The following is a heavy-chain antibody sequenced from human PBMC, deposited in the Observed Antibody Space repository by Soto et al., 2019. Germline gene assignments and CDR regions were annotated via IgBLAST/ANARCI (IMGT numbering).Heavy chain of an antibody. CDR1: GFTFSSYA. V-gene: IGHV3-23*01. CDR2: ISGSGGST. J-gene: IGHJ4*02. CDR3: AKDVTGKDTEGQLRFLEGLSGGGFDY. D-gene: IGHD3-3*01. Sequence: PGGSLRLSCAASGFTFSSYAMSWVRQAPGKGLEWVSAISGSGGSTYYADSVKGRFTISRDNSKNTLYLQMNSLRAEDTAVYYCAKDVTGKDTEGQLRFLEGLSGGGFDYWGQGTLVTVSS.